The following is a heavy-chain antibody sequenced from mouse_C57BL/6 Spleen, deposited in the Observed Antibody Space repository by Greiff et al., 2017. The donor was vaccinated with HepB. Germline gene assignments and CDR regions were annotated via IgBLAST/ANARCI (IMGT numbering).Heavy chain of an antibody. CDR3: AGETHFDY. CDR1: GFTFSSYA. Sequence: EVKLVESGGGLVKPGGSLKLSCAASGFTFSSYAMSWVRQTPEKRLEWVATISDGGSYTYYPDNVKSRFTISRDKAKNNLYLQMSHLMSEDTAMYYCAGETHFDYWGQGTTLTVSS. J-gene: IGHJ2*01. V-gene: IGHV5-4*03. CDR2: ISDGGSYT.